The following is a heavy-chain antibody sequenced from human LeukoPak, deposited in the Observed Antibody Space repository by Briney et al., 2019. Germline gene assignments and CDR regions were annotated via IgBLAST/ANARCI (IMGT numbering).Heavy chain of an antibody. D-gene: IGHD3-3*01. V-gene: IGHV3-30-3*01. J-gene: IGHJ3*02. CDR3: ARNHVVTIFGVVTHKGAFDI. Sequence: GGSLRLSCAASGFSFRNYAVNWVRQAPGKGLESVAVISYDGAKQYFADSVKGRFTISRDNSKNTLYLQMNSLRAENTAVYYCARNHVVTIFGVVTHKGAFDIWGQGTMVTVSS. CDR2: ISYDGAKQ. CDR1: GFSFRNYA.